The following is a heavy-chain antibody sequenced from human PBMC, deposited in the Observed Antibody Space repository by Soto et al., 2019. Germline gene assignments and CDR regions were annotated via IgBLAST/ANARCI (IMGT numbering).Heavy chain of an antibody. Sequence: GGSLRLSCAASGFTFSSYAMHWVRQAPGKGLEWVAVISYDGSNKYYADSVKGRFTISRDNSKNTLYLQMNSLRAEDTAVYYCARGRTYNWNLDVWGQGTTVTVSS. CDR3: ARGRTYNWNLDV. D-gene: IGHD1-7*01. V-gene: IGHV3-30-3*01. J-gene: IGHJ6*02. CDR2: ISYDGSNK. CDR1: GFTFSSYA.